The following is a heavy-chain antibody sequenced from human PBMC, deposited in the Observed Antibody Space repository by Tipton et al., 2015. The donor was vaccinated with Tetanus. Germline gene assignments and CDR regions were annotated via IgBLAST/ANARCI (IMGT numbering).Heavy chain of an antibody. CDR1: GGSFSGHY. Sequence: TLSLTCAVYGGSFSGHYWSWMRQPPGKGLEWIGEVHHSGSTKYNPSLKSRVTLSVDTSKNQFSLKLSSVTAADTAVYYCARIGGLQQNKPAFDIGGQGTVVTVSS. CDR2: VHHSGST. J-gene: IGHJ3*02. V-gene: IGHV4-34*01. D-gene: IGHD1/OR15-1a*01. CDR3: ARIGGLQQNKPAFDI.